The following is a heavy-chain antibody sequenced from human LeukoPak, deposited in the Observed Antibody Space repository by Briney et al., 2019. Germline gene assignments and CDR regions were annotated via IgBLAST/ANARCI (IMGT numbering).Heavy chain of an antibody. CDR3: ARKLRLGGNWFDP. J-gene: IGHJ5*02. D-gene: IGHD1-26*01. Sequence: SVKVSCKSSGGTFTSYAITWVRQAPGQGLEWMGKIIPISGTTNYAQKFQGRVTFTADESTSTAYMELSSLRSEDTALYYCARKLRLGGNWFDPWGQGTLVTVSS. V-gene: IGHV1-69*13. CDR1: GGTFTSYA. CDR2: IIPISGTT.